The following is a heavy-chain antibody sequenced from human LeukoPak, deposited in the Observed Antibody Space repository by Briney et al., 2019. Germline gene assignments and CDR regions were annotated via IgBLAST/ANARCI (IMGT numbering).Heavy chain of an antibody. Sequence: GGSLRLSCAASGFTFISNAMSCVRQAPGKGLEWVSAIGSSSGNTYYADSVKGRFTISRDNSKNTLYLQMNSLKAEDTAIYYCEIANGSRRNPPSDYWAQGTLVTVSS. CDR3: EIANGSRRNPPSDY. CDR1: GFTFISNA. D-gene: IGHD3-10*01. V-gene: IGHV3-23*01. J-gene: IGHJ4*02. CDR2: IGSSSGNT.